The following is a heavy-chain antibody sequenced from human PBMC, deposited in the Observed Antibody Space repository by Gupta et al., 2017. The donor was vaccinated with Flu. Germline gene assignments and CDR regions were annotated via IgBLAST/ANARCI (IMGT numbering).Heavy chain of an antibody. Sequence: QVQLVESGGGVVQPGRSLRLSCAASGFTFSSYGMHWVRQAPGKGLEGVAVISYDGSNKYYADSVKGRFTISRDNSKNTLYLQMNSLRAEDTAVYYCAKASTYYYDSGGYYPGGWFDYWGQGTLVTVSS. CDR3: AKASTYYYDSGGYYPGGWFDY. D-gene: IGHD3-22*01. CDR1: GFTFSSYG. J-gene: IGHJ4*02. CDR2: ISYDGSNK. V-gene: IGHV3-30*18.